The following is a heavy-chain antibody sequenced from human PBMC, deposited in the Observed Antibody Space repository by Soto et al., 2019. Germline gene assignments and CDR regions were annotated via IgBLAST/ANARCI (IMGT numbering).Heavy chain of an antibody. D-gene: IGHD5-18*01. CDR3: ARRGYTDY. V-gene: IGHV3-48*02. Sequence: EVQLVESGGGVVQPGGSLRLSCAASGFTFSSYSMNWVRQAPGKGLEWVSYISSSSSTIYYADSVKGRFTISRDNPKNALYPQMYSLRDADTAVYYCARRGYTDYWGQGTLVTVSS. CDR2: ISSSSSTI. CDR1: GFTFSSYS. J-gene: IGHJ4*02.